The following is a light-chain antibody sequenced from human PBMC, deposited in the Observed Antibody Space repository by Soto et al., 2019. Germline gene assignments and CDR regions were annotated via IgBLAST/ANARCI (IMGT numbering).Light chain of an antibody. V-gene: IGKV1-5*03. CDR3: QQYNNYGSWT. CDR2: KAS. Sequence: DIQMTQSPSTLSASVGDRVTITCRASQSISAGLAWYQQKPGKAPKLLIYKASSLESGVPSRFSGSGSGTEFTLTISSLQPDDFASYYCQQYNNYGSWTFGQGTKVEFK. CDR1: QSISAG. J-gene: IGKJ1*01.